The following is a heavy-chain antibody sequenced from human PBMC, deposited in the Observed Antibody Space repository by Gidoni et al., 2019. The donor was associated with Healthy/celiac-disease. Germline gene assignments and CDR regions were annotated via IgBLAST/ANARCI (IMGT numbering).Heavy chain of an antibody. Sequence: QVQLVESGGGVVQPGRSLRLSCAASGFTFRSYAMHWVRQAPGKGLEWVAVIWYDGSNKYYPDSVKGRFTISRDNSKNTLYLQMNSLRAEDTAVYYCARDRCGGDCYSSPDAFDIWGQGTMVTVSS. CDR2: IWYDGSNK. V-gene: IGHV3-33*01. D-gene: IGHD2-21*02. J-gene: IGHJ3*02. CDR1: GFTFRSYA. CDR3: ARDRCGGDCYSSPDAFDI.